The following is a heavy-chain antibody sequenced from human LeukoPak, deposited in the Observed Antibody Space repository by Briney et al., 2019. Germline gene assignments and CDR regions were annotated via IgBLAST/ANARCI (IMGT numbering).Heavy chain of an antibody. CDR2: IKQDGSEK. D-gene: IGHD6-19*01. CDR1: GFTFSGYW. CDR3: ATEASSGLED. Sequence: PGGSLRLSCAASGFTFSGYWMSWVRQAPGKGLEWVANIKQDGSEKYYLDSVKGRFTISRDNAENSLYLQMNSLRAEDTAVYYCATEASSGLEDWGQGILVTVSS. J-gene: IGHJ4*02. V-gene: IGHV3-7*01.